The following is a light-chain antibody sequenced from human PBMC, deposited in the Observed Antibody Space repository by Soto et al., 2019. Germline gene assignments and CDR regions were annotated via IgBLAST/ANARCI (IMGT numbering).Light chain of an antibody. V-gene: IGKV1-5*01. J-gene: IGKJ1*01. CDR2: DAS. Sequence: DIQMTQSPSTLSASVGDRVTITCRASQSISSWLAWYQQKPGKAPKLLIYDASSLESGVPSRFSGRGSGTEFTLTISSLQPADFATYYCQQYNSYPWTFGQGTKVEIK. CDR1: QSISSW. CDR3: QQYNSYPWT.